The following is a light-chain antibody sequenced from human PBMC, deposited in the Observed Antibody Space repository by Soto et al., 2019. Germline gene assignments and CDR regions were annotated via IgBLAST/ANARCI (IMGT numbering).Light chain of an antibody. CDR1: QSVSSSY. Sequence: ESVLTQSPGTLSLSPGEGATLSCRARQSVSSSYLAWYQQKPGQAPRLLIYGPSRRATGITDRLSGSGSGTDFTLTISRLEPEDFAVYYCQQYGSSMWTFGQGTKVEIK. V-gene: IGKV3-20*01. J-gene: IGKJ1*01. CDR3: QQYGSSMWT. CDR2: GPS.